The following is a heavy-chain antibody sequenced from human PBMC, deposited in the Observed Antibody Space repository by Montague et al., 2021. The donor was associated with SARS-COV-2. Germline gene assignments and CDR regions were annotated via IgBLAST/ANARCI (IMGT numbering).Heavy chain of an antibody. J-gene: IGHJ6*02. D-gene: IGHD1-7*01. CDR1: GFTVSSNY. Sequence: SLRLSCAASGFTVSSNYMSWVRQAPGKGLEWVSVIYSGGSTYYADSVKGRFTISRDNSKNTLCLQMNSLRAEDTAVYYCARDLMELQGMGVWGQGTTVTVSS. V-gene: IGHV3-53*01. CDR2: IYSGGST. CDR3: ARDLMELQGMGV.